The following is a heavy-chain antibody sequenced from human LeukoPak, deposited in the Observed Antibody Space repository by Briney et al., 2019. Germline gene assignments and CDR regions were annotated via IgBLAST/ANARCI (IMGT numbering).Heavy chain of an antibody. J-gene: IGHJ4*02. CDR3: ARDWPRDGYHEIFEY. CDR2: ITTSSTYI. Sequence: GGSLRLSCAASGFTFSSYSMSWVRQAPGKGLEWVSSITTSSTYISYADSVKGRFTISRDNAKNSLYLQMNSLRAEDTAVYYCARDWPRDGYHEIFEYWGQGTLVTVSS. V-gene: IGHV3-21*01. CDR1: GFTFSSYS. D-gene: IGHD5-24*01.